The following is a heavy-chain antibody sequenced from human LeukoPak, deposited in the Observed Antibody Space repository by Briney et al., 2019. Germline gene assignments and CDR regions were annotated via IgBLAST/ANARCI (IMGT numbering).Heavy chain of an antibody. Sequence: PGGSLRLSCAASGFTFSNYAMTWVRQAPGKGLEWVSGIGGSGGSTYYVDSVKGRFTISRDNSKNTLYLQMNSLREEDTALYFCAKNGGGQCYSHLDSWGQGSLVTVSS. CDR1: GFTFSNYA. CDR3: AKNGGGQCYSHLDS. D-gene: IGHD2-21*01. CDR2: IGGSGGST. J-gene: IGHJ4*02. V-gene: IGHV3-23*01.